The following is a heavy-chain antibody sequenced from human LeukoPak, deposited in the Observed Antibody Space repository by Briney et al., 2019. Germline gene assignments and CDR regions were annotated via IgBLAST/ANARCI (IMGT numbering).Heavy chain of an antibody. V-gene: IGHV4-59*01. CDR1: GGSITHYY. J-gene: IGHJ5*02. CDR3: ARGGSGWYNWFDP. Sequence: SETLSLTCTVSGGSITHYYWSWIRQPPGKRLEWTGYSYYSGTTKWNPSLKGRVTISVDTSRNQFSLKLTSMTAADTAVYYCARGGSGWYNWFDPWGQGTLVTVSS. D-gene: IGHD6-19*01. CDR2: SYYSGTT.